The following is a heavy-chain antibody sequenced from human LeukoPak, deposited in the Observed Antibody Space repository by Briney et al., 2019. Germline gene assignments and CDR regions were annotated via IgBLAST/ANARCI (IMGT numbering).Heavy chain of an antibody. V-gene: IGHV4-59*01. CDR3: TSHYGSGFDS. CDR1: VDSISSYY. J-gene: IGHJ4*02. D-gene: IGHD3-10*01. Sequence: PSETLSLTCTVSVDSISSYYWSWIRQPPGKGLEWIGYIYYSGSTNYNPSLKSRVTISIDTSKNQFSLKLSSVTAADTAMYYCTSHYGSGFDSWGQGTLVTVSS. CDR2: IYYSGST.